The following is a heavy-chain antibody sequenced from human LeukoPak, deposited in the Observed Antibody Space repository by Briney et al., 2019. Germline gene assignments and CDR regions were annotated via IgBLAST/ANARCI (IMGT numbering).Heavy chain of an antibody. Sequence: GGSLRLSCAASGFTFSSYEMNWVCQAPGKGLEWVSYISSSGSTIYYADSVKGRFTISRDNAKNSLYLQMNSLRAEDTAVYYCARASSWSPDFDYWGQGTLVTVSS. CDR2: ISSSGSTI. J-gene: IGHJ4*02. CDR3: ARASSWSPDFDY. V-gene: IGHV3-48*03. D-gene: IGHD6-13*01. CDR1: GFTFSSYE.